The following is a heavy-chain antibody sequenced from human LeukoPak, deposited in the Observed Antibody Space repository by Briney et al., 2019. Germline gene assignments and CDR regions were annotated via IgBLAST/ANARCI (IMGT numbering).Heavy chain of an antibody. J-gene: IGHJ4*02. CDR1: GFTVSSNY. Sequence: GGSLRLSRAASGFTVSSNYMSWVRQAPGKGLEWVAVIYSGGSTYYADSVKGRFTTSRDNSKNTLYLQMNSLTAEDTAVYYCARVRSYGTFDYWGQGTLVTVSS. CDR3: ARVRSYGTFDY. CDR2: IYSGGST. D-gene: IGHD5-18*01. V-gene: IGHV3-53*01.